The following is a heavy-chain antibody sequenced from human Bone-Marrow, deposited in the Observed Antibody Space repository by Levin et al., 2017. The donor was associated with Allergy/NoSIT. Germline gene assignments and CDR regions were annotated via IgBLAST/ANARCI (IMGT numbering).Heavy chain of an antibody. D-gene: IGHD2/OR15-2a*01. CDR2: IDPSDSYT. Sequence: GESLKISCKYSGYSFSSYWINWVRQTPGKGLEWMGKIDPSDSYTKNSPSFQGQVTISADKSLNTVYLQWSSLKASDTAMYYCAGEILEQCNAGGCHTSDYWGQGTLVVVSS. V-gene: IGHV5-10-1*04. J-gene: IGHJ4*02. CDR3: AGEILEQCNAGGCHTSDY. CDR1: GYSFSSYW.